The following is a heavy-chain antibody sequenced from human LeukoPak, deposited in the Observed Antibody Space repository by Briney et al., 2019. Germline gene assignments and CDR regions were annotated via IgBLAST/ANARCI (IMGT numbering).Heavy chain of an antibody. J-gene: IGHJ3*02. V-gene: IGHV1-18*01. D-gene: IGHD1-26*01. CDR3: ARDGPNSGSYYSPFKLAFDI. CDR1: GYTFTSYA. CDR2: ISAYNGNT. Sequence: GASVKVSCKASGYTFTSYAMHWVRQAPGQRLEWMGWISAYNGNTNYAQKLQGRVTMTTDTSTSTAYMELRSLRSDDTAVYYCARDGPNSGSYYSPFKLAFDIWGQGTMVTVSS.